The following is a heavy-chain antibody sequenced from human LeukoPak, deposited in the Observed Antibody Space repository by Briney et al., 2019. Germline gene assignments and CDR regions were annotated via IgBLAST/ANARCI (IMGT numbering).Heavy chain of an antibody. V-gene: IGHV3-23*01. CDR1: GFTFSSYA. CDR2: ISGSGGST. Sequence: GGSLRLSCAASGFTFSSYAMSWVRQAPGKGLEWVSAISGSGGSTYYADSVKGRFTISRDNSKNTLYLQMNSLRAEDTAVYYCARAPPYCSSTSCYRYYYGMDVWGQGTTVTVSS. D-gene: IGHD2-2*01. CDR3: ARAPPYCSSTSCYRYYYGMDV. J-gene: IGHJ6*02.